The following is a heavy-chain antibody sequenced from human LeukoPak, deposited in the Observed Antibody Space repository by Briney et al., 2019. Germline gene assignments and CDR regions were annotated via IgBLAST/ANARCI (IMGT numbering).Heavy chain of an antibody. D-gene: IGHD6-13*01. CDR2: IYYSGST. Sequence: SETLSLTCTVSGGSISSYYWSWIRQSPGKGLEWIGYIYYSGSTNYNPSLKSRVAISVDTSKNQFSLKLSSVTAADTAVYYCARVVLPPGGAFDIWSQGTMVTVSS. CDR3: ARVVLPPGGAFDI. J-gene: IGHJ3*02. CDR1: GGSISSYY. V-gene: IGHV4-59*01.